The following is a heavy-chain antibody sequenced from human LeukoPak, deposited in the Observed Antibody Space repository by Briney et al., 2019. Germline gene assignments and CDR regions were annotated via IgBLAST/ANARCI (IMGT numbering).Heavy chain of an antibody. J-gene: IGHJ3*01. V-gene: IGHV3-21*01. Sequence: NTGGSLRLSCAASGFTFSSYSMNWVRQAPGKGLEWVSSISSSSSYIYYAESVKGRFTISRDNARNSLYLQMNSLRAEDTAVYYCAKEAGQDYGAIDAFDVWGQGTMVTVSS. CDR3: AKEAGQDYGAIDAFDV. CDR1: GFTFSSYS. CDR2: ISSSSSYI. D-gene: IGHD4-17*01.